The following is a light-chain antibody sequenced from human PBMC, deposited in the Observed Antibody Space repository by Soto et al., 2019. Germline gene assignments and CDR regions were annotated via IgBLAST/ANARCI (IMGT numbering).Light chain of an antibody. CDR2: DAS. CDR3: QHYSTAPIT. CDR1: QDIRNF. J-gene: IGKJ5*01. V-gene: IGKV1-33*01. Sequence: DIQMTQSPSSLSASVGDTVTITCQASQDIRNFLNWYQQKPGKAPKLLIYDASNLETGAPSRFSGSGSRTDFTFTISSLQPEDIATYYCQHYSTAPITFGQGTRLEIK.